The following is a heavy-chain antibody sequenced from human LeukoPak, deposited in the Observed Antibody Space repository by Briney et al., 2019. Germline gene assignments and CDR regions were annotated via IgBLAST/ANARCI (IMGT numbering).Heavy chain of an antibody. V-gene: IGHV4-39*01. CDR3: ARGATVTLFDY. CDR1: GGSISSSSYY. D-gene: IGHD4-17*01. CDR2: IYYSGST. J-gene: IGHJ4*02. Sequence: SETLSLTCTVSGGSISSSSYYWGWIRQPPGKGLEWIGCIYYSGSTYYNPSLKSRVTISVDTSKNQFSLKLSSVTAADTAVYYCARGATVTLFDYWGQGTLVTVSS.